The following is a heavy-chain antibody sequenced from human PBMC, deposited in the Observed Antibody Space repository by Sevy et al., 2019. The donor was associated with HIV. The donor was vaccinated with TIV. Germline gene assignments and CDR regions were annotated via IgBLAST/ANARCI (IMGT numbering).Heavy chain of an antibody. CDR3: ATTKDYYDSSGSPFDY. CDR2: FDPEDGET. CDR1: GYTLTQLS. Sequence: ASVKVSCKVSGYTLTQLSMHWVRQAPGKGLEWMGSFDPEDGETLYAQKFQGRVTMTEDTSTDTAYMELRSLRSEDTAVYYCATTKDYYDSSGSPFDYWGHGTLVTVSS. J-gene: IGHJ4*01. D-gene: IGHD3-22*01. V-gene: IGHV1-24*01.